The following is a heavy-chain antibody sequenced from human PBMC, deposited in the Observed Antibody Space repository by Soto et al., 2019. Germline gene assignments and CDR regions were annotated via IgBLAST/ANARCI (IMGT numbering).Heavy chain of an antibody. J-gene: IGHJ6*02. CDR2: INPNSGGT. D-gene: IGHD1-26*01. CDR3: ARGETAEEYYGMDV. CDR1: GYTFTGYY. Sequence: ASVKVSCKASGYTFTGYYMHWVRQAPGQGLEWMGWINPNSGGTNYAQKCQGRVTMTRDTSISTAYMELSRLGSDDTAVYYCARGETAEEYYGMDVWGQGTTVTVSS. V-gene: IGHV1-2*02.